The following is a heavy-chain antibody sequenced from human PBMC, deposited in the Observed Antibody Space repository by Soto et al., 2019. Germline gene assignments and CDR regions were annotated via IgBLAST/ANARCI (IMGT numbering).Heavy chain of an antibody. J-gene: IGHJ5*02. CDR3: ARGGVAGFDP. V-gene: IGHV1-3*01. CDR2: INAGNGNT. D-gene: IGHD3-10*01. CDR1: GYTFTSYA. Sequence: QVQLVQSGAEVKKPGASVKVSCKASGYTFTSYAMHWVRQAPGKMLEWMGWINAGNGNTKYSQKFQGIVTITRDTSASTDDMELSSLSSADTAVDYCARGGVAGFDPWGQGTLVTVSS.